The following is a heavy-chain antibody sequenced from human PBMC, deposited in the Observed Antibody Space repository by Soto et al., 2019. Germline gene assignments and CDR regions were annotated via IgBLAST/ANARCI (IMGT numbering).Heavy chain of an antibody. CDR3: ARARRSSHSDGSGLDF. V-gene: IGHV4-30-2*01. CDR2: TYHTGTA. Sequence: QLQLQESGSRLVRPSQTLSLTCAVSGGSISSGGYSWTWIRQPPGKGLEWVGHTYHTGTAYYSPSLKSRVTISVDTSKNQFSLKLTSATAADTAVYYCARARRSSHSDGSGLDFWGQGTLVTVSS. D-gene: IGHD3-3*01. CDR1: GGSISSGGYS. J-gene: IGHJ4*02.